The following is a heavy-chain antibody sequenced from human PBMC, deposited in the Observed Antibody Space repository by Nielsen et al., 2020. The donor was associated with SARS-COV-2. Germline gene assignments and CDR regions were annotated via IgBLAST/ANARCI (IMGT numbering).Heavy chain of an antibody. CDR3: AKDVGIPVAATRFDY. V-gene: IGHV3-23*01. J-gene: IGHJ4*02. Sequence: GESLKIPCAASGFTFSTYAMSWVRQDPGKGLEWVSAIRDSGDYTFYADSVKGRFTISRDNSQNTVYLQMNSLRAEDTAVYYCAKDVGIPVAATRFDYWGQVSPVTVAS. CDR2: IRDSGDYT. D-gene: IGHD6-19*01. CDR1: GFTFSTYA.